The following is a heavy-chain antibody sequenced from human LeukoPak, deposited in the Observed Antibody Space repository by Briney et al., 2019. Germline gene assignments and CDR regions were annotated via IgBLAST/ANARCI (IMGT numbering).Heavy chain of an antibody. V-gene: IGHV4-59*08. CDR2: IYYSGST. CDR1: GGSISTYY. J-gene: IGHJ3*02. Sequence: SETLSLTCTVSGGSISTYYWSWIRQSPGKGLEWIGSIYYSGSTNYNPSLKSRVTISVDTSKNQFSLELSSVAAADTAVYYCAVNLTRHTFDIWGQGTMVTVSS. D-gene: IGHD1-1*01. CDR3: AVNLTRHTFDI.